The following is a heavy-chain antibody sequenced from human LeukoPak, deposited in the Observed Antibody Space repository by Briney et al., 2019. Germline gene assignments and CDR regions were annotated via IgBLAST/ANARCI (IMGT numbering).Heavy chain of an antibody. J-gene: IGHJ4*02. CDR1: GGSFSGYY. CDR3: ARGPLPNTVNTPYLDY. D-gene: IGHD4-17*01. Sequence: SETLSLTCAVYGGSFSGYYWSWIRQTPGKGLEWIGEINHSGSTNYNPSLKSRVTISTDTSKSQFSLRVTSVTAADTAVYYCARGPLPNTVNTPYLDYRGQGQLVTVSS. V-gene: IGHV4-34*01. CDR2: INHSGST.